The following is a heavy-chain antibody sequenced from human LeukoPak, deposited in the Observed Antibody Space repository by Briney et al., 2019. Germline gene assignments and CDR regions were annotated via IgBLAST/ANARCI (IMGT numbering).Heavy chain of an antibody. D-gene: IGHD2-21*01. CDR3: AKAPVTSCRGAYCYPFDS. V-gene: IGHV3-23*01. Sequence: GGSLRLSCAASGFTFSSYAIHWVRQTPGKGLEWVAATSSSDAGTYHADSVRGRFTISRDNSKNTLYLQMNSLRAEDAAVYFCAKAPVTSCRGAYCYPFDSWGQGTLVTVSS. CDR1: GFTFSSYA. CDR2: TSSSDAGT. J-gene: IGHJ4*02.